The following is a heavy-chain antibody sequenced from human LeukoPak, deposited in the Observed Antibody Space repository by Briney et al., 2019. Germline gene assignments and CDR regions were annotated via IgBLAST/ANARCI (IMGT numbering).Heavy chain of an antibody. D-gene: IGHD6-13*01. Sequence: GGSLRLSCAASGFTFSSYSMNWVRQAPAKRLEWVSSICSSSSYIYYADSVKGRFTISRDNAKNSLYLQMNSLRAEDTAVYYCAREYSSSWYLNWFDPWGQGTLVTVSS. CDR1: GFTFSSYS. CDR3: AREYSSSWYLNWFDP. J-gene: IGHJ5*02. CDR2: ICSSSSYI. V-gene: IGHV3-21*01.